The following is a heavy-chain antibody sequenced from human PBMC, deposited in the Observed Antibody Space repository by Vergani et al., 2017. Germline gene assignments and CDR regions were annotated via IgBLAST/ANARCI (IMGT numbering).Heavy chain of an antibody. CDR2: IYTSGST. D-gene: IGHD2-2*02. J-gene: IGHJ4*02. Sequence: QVQLQESGPGLVKPSQTLSLTCTVSGGSISSGSYYWSWIRQPAGKGLEWIGRIYTSGSTNYNPSLKSRVTMSVDTSTSTVDMDPSNLTSEDTAVYYCAIPHGDILPPDPRRLDYWGQGTLVTVSS. CDR1: GGSISSGSYY. CDR3: AIPHGDILPPDPRRLDY. V-gene: IGHV4-61*02.